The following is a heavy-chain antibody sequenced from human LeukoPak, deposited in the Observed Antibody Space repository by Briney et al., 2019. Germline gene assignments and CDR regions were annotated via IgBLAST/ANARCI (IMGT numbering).Heavy chain of an antibody. CDR3: ARKGLSPPPGPQPDTRRTAFDS. V-gene: IGHV4-61*01. D-gene: IGHD1-1*01. CDR1: GGSLSGDNYY. Sequence: SETLSLTCTPSGGSLSGDNYYWSWIRQPPGKGLQWIAYFSLGGPTTYNPSLKNPVTISLDTSKNQFSLRLTSVTAADAAVYYCARKGLSPPPGPQPDTRRTAFDSWGQGTMVTVSS. J-gene: IGHJ3*01. CDR2: FSLGGPT.